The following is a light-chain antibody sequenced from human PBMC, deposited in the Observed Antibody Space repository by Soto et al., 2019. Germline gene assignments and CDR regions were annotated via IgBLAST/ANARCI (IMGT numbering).Light chain of an antibody. CDR1: SSDVGGYNY. Sequence: QSALTQPPSASGSPGQSVTISCTGTSSDVGGYNYVSWYQQHPGKAPKLMIYEVSKRPSGVPDRFSGSKSGNTASLTVSGLQAGEEADSSCSSYAGSNNLVVFGGGTKLTVL. CDR2: EVS. J-gene: IGLJ2*01. V-gene: IGLV2-8*01. CDR3: SSYAGSNNLVV.